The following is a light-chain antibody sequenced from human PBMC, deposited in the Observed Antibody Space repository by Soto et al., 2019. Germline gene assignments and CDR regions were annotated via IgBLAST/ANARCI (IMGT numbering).Light chain of an antibody. Sequence: IGWTQSPGTLSLSPGERATLSCRDSQTVSSSFLAWYQQTPGQAPRLLIYAASSRATGIPDRFSGSGSGTDFTLTISRLEPEDFAVYYCQQYVSSPWAFGQGTKVDIK. V-gene: IGKV3-20*01. CDR3: QQYVSSPWA. CDR2: AAS. CDR1: QTVSSSF. J-gene: IGKJ1*01.